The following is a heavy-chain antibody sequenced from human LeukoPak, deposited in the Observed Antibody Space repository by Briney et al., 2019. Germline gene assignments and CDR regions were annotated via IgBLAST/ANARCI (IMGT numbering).Heavy chain of an antibody. CDR1: GFTFSSYA. J-gene: IGHJ4*02. CDR2: ISGSGGST. D-gene: IGHD3-10*01. CDR3: VKDKDYYGSGSYLDY. Sequence: PGGSLRLSCAASGFTFSSYAMSWVRQAPGKGLEWVSAISGSGGSTYYADSVKGRFTISRDNSKNTLYLQMNSLRAEDTAVYYCVKDKDYYGSGSYLDYWGQGTLVTVSS. V-gene: IGHV3-23*01.